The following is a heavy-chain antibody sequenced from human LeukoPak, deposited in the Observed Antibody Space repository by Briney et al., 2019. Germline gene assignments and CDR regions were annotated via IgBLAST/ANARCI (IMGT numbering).Heavy chain of an antibody. CDR1: GYTFTCYY. J-gene: IGHJ5*02. V-gene: IGHV1-2*02. Sequence: ASVKVSCKTSGYTFTCYYIHWVRQAPGQGLEWMGWINPKSGDTTYALQFHGRVTMTRDTSISTGYMELTRLRSDDTAVYYCAKVAGSSPWDWFDPWGQGTLVTVSS. CDR3: AKVAGSSPWDWFDP. D-gene: IGHD6-13*01. CDR2: INPKSGDT.